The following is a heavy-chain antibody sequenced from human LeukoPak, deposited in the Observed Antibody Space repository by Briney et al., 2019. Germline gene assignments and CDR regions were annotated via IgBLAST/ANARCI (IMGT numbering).Heavy chain of an antibody. D-gene: IGHD2-2*01. CDR1: GFTFSSYA. CDR2: ISGSGGST. J-gene: IGHJ5*02. V-gene: IGHV3-23*01. Sequence: GGSLRLSCATSGFTFSSYAMSWVRQAPGKGLEWVSSISGSGGSTHYADSVKGRFTISRDNSKSTLYLQMNSLRVEDTAICYCAKDPSSSSYNWFDPWGQGTLVTVSS. CDR3: AKDPSSSSYNWFDP.